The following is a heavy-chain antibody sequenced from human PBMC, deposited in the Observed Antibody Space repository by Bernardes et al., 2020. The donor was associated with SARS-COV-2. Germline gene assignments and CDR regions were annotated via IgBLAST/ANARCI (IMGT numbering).Heavy chain of an antibody. Sequence: GGSLRLSCAASGFTFSTYGMSWVRQAPGKGLEWVSGIRGSGGNTYYADSVKGRFTISRDNSKNTWYLQMNSLRAEDTAVYYCVKSPGNLLRDGVDVWGQGTTVIVSS. CDR1: GFTFSTYG. V-gene: IGHV3-23*01. J-gene: IGHJ6*02. CDR3: VKSPGNLLRDGVDV. CDR2: IRGSGGNT. D-gene: IGHD2-15*01.